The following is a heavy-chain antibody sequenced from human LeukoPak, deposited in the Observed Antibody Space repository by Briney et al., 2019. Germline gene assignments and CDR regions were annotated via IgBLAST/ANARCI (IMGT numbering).Heavy chain of an antibody. D-gene: IGHD6-13*01. Sequence: GGSLRLSCAASGFTFSSYWMSWVRQAPGKGLEWVANVNQYGSEKNYVDSVKGRFTISRDNAKNTLFLQMNSLRVEDTAVYYCTRAIQGIADYWGQGTLVTVSS. CDR1: GFTFSSYW. J-gene: IGHJ4*02. V-gene: IGHV3-7*01. CDR3: TRAIQGIADY. CDR2: VNQYGSEK.